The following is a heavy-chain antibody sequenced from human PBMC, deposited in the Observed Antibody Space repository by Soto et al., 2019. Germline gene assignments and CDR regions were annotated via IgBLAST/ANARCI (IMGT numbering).Heavy chain of an antibody. CDR3: ARDLWGYCGGDCYPLDV. CDR2: LYNTGST. CDR1: GASISRYY. D-gene: IGHD2-21*02. Sequence: QVRLQESGPGLVKPSETLSLTCTVSGASISRYYWSWIRQSPGKGLEWIGYLYNTGSTIYNPSLTRRVSISVDTSKNQFYLKINSVTAAATAVYYCARDLWGYCGGDCYPLDVRGQGTTVTVSS. V-gene: IGHV4-59*01. J-gene: IGHJ6*02.